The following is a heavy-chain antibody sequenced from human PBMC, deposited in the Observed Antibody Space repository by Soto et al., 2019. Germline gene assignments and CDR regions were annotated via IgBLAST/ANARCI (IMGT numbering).Heavy chain of an antibody. D-gene: IGHD6-13*01. CDR3: ARQLATAFDY. V-gene: IGHV1-18*01. CDR2: ISAYNGNT. CDR1: GYTFTNYN. J-gene: IGHJ4*02. Sequence: QVQLVQSGADVKKTGASVKVSCKASGYTFTNYNINWVRQAPGQGLEWMGWISAYNGNTYNAQKFQGRVTMTTDTSTSTVYMELRSLRSVDTALYYCARQLATAFDYWGQGTLVTVSS.